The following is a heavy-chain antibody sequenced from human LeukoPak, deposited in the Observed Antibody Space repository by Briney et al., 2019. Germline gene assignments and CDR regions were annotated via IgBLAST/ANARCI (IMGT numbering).Heavy chain of an antibody. Sequence: ASVKVSCKASGYTFTSYYMHWVRQAPGQGLEWMGIINPSGGSTSYAQKFQGRVTMTRDTSTSTVYMELSSLRSEDTAVYYCSVRGLIDGGGSYFDYWGQGTLVTVSS. CDR3: SVRGLIDGGGSYFDY. D-gene: IGHD3-10*01. J-gene: IGHJ4*02. V-gene: IGHV1-46*01. CDR1: GYTFTSYY. CDR2: INPSGGST.